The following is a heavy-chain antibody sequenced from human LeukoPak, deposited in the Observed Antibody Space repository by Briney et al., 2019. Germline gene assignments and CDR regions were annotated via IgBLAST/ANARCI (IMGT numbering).Heavy chain of an antibody. CDR2: IYYSGST. CDR1: GGSLSSYY. J-gene: IGHJ4*02. CDR3: ARHGGYSYGSPFYNDD. V-gene: IGHV4-59*08. D-gene: IGHD5-18*01. Sequence: PSETLSLTWTVSGGSLSSYYRSWIRQPPGKGLEWVGYIYYSGSTNYNPSLKSRVTISVDTSKNQFSLKLSSVTAADTAMYYCARHGGYSYGSPFYNDDGGQGTLVTVSS.